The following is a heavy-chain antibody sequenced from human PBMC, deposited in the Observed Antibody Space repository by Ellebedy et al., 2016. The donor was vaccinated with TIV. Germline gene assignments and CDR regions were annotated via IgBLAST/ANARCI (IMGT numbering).Heavy chain of an antibody. D-gene: IGHD3-22*01. CDR3: ARGDNYYYDSSGYYYTY. J-gene: IGHJ4*02. CDR2: INPTTGNS. CDR1: GYTFTSYY. V-gene: IGHV1-46*01. Sequence: ASVKVSCKASGYTFTSYYFYWVRQAPGQGLEWMEIINPTTGNSNYAQKFQGRVTMTRDTSTSTVYMELSSLRSEDTAVYYCARGDNYYYDSSGYYYTYWGQGTLVTVSS.